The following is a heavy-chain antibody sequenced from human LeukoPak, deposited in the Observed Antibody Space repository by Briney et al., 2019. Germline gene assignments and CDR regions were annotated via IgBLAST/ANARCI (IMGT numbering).Heavy chain of an antibody. V-gene: IGHV4-59*01. J-gene: IGHJ6*02. Sequence: PSETLSLTCTVSGGSISSYYWSWIRQPPGKGLEWIGSIYYSGSTKYNPSLKSRATISLDTSKNQLSLKVSSVTAADTAVYYCARDSLTGPDYGMDVWGQGTTVTVSS. CDR3: ARDSLTGPDYGMDV. CDR1: GGSISSYY. CDR2: IYYSGST.